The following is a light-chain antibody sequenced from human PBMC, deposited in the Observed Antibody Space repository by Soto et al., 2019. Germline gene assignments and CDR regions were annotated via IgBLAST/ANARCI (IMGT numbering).Light chain of an antibody. CDR2: GNS. Sequence: QSVLTQPPSVSGAPGQRVTISCTGSSSNIGAGYDVHWYQQLPGTAPKLLMYGNSNRPSGVPERFSGSKSGTSASLASTGLQAEDEADYYCQSYDSSLSGYVVFGGGTKLTVL. CDR3: QSYDSSLSGYVV. J-gene: IGLJ2*01. V-gene: IGLV1-40*01. CDR1: SSNIGAGYD.